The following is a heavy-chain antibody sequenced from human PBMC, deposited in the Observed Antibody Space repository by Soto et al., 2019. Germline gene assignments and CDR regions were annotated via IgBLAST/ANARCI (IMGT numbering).Heavy chain of an antibody. CDR2: MNPNSGNT. D-gene: IGHD1-26*01. Sequence: GQGLEWMGWMNPNSGNTGYAQKFQGRVTMTRNTSISTAYMELSSLRSEDTAVYYCARSRFFFQAEDGIRATVLVSAFLLNRSSDL. V-gene: IGHV1-8*01. J-gene: IGHJ2*01. CDR3: ARSRFFFQAEDGIRATVLVSAFLLNRSSDL.